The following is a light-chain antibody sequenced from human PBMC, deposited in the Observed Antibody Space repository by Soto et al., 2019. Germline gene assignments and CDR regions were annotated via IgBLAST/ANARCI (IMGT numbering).Light chain of an antibody. V-gene: IGLV1-44*01. CDR3: AAWDDSLNGYV. Sequence: QSVLSQPPSASGTPGQRVTISCSGSSSNIGSNTVSWYQQFPGTAPKLLIYFNIQRPSGVPDRFSGSKSGTSASLAIGGLQSEDEADYYCAAWDDSLNGYVFGTGTKLTVL. CDR2: FNI. J-gene: IGLJ1*01. CDR1: SSNIGSNT.